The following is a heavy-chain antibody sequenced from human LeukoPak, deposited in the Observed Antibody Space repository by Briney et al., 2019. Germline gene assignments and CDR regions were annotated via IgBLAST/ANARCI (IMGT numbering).Heavy chain of an antibody. CDR3: AKDDRIQTRRYSYNY. J-gene: IGHJ4*02. D-gene: IGHD5-18*01. V-gene: IGHV4-4*02. CDR1: GGSISSSNW. Sequence: SETLSLTCAVSGGSISSSNWWNWVRQPPGKGLEWIGQIYHSGSTNYNPSLKTRVTISVDKSKSQFSLNLTSVTAADTAVYYCAKDDRIQTRRYSYNYWGQGTLVTVSS. CDR2: IYHSGST.